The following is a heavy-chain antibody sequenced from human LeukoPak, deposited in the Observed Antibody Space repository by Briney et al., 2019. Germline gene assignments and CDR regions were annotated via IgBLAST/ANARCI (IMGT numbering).Heavy chain of an antibody. CDR1: GFTFSSYA. Sequence: GRSLRLSRAASGFTFSSYAMHWVRQAPGKGLEWVAVISYDGSNKYYAGSVKGRFTISGDNSKNTLYLQMNSLRAEDTAVYYCAREGDDSSGYYLFDYWGQGTLVTVSS. CDR2: ISYDGSNK. D-gene: IGHD3-22*01. J-gene: IGHJ4*02. CDR3: AREGDDSSGYYLFDY. V-gene: IGHV3-30-3*01.